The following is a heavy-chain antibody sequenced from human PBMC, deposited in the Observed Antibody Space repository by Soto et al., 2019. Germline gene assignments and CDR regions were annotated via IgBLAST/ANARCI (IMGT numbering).Heavy chain of an antibody. D-gene: IGHD3-3*01. J-gene: IGHJ4*02. CDR1: GGSISSGDYY. CDR3: ARENYDFWSGYWSQRYYFDY. CDR2: IYYSGST. V-gene: IGHV4-30-4*02. Sequence: PSETLSLTCTVSGGSISSGDYYWSWIRQPPGKGLEWIGYIYYSGSTFYNPSLKSRVTISVDTSKNQFSLRLSSVTAADTAVYYCARENYDFWSGYWSQRYYFDYWGQGTLVTVSS.